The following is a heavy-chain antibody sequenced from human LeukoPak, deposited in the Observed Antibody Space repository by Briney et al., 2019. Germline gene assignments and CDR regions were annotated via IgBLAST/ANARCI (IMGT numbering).Heavy chain of an antibody. Sequence: GGSLRLSCAASGFTFSSYTMSWVRQAPGKGLEWVSTITTSNGNTYYADSVKGRFTVSRDNSKNTLFLQMNSLRAEDTAVYYCAKDGGLWVSAHWGDSWGRGTLVTVSS. CDR1: GFTFSSYT. CDR3: AKDGGLWVSAHWGDS. J-gene: IGHJ4*02. V-gene: IGHV3-23*01. CDR2: ITTSNGNT. D-gene: IGHD7-27*01.